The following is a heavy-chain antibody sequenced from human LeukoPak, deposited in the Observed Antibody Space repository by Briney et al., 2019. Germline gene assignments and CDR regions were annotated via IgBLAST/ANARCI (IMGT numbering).Heavy chain of an antibody. CDR2: INPNSGGT. CDR1: GYTFTGYY. Sequence: ASVNVSCKASGYTFTGYYMHWVRQAPGQGLEWMGWINPNSGGTNYAQKFQGWVTMTRDTSISTAYMELSRLRSDDTAVYYCARNNYYDSSGLDYWGQGTLVTVSS. D-gene: IGHD3-22*01. J-gene: IGHJ4*02. CDR3: ARNNYYDSSGLDY. V-gene: IGHV1-2*04.